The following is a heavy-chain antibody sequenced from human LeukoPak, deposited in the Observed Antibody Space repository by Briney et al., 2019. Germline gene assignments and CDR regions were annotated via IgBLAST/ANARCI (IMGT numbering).Heavy chain of an antibody. CDR1: EFSFSDYD. V-gene: IGHV3-11*04. J-gene: IGHJ4*02. CDR3: ARGGGYYYDSSGYPYYFDY. Sequence: GGSLRLSCAASEFSFSDYDMSWIRQAPGKGLEWVSYISSSGRYKYYADSVKGRFTISRDSAKNSLFLQMNSLRAEDTAVYYCARGGGYYYDSSGYPYYFDYWGQGTLVTVSS. D-gene: IGHD3-22*01. CDR2: ISSSGRYK.